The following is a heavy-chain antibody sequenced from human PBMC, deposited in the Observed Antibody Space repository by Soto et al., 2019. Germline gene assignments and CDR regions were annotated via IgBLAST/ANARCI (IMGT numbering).Heavy chain of an antibody. Sequence: PSETLSLTCTVSGGSISSGDYYWSWIRQPPGKGLEWIGYIYYSGSTYYNPSLKSRVTISVDTSKNQFSLKLSSVTAADTAVYYCARAVSKVLEWFPYYYGMDVWGQGTTVTVSS. CDR3: ARAVSKVLEWFPYYYGMDV. CDR2: IYYSGST. CDR1: GGSISSGDYY. D-gene: IGHD3-3*01. V-gene: IGHV4-30-4*01. J-gene: IGHJ6*02.